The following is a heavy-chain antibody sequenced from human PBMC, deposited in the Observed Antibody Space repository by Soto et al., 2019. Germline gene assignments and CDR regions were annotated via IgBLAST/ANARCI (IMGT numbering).Heavy chain of an antibody. D-gene: IGHD3-16*01. V-gene: IGHV1-69*13. J-gene: IGHJ6*02. Sequence: SVKVSCKASGGTFSSYAISWVRQAPGQGLEWMGGIIPIFGTANYAQKFQGRVTITADESTSTAYMELSSLRSEDTAVYYCARGGHVGEVIPWRDYYGMDVWGQGTTVTVSS. CDR1: GGTFSSYA. CDR3: ARGGHVGEVIPWRDYYGMDV. CDR2: IIPIFGTA.